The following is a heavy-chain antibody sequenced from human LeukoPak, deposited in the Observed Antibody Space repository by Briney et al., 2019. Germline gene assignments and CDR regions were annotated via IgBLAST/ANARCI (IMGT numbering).Heavy chain of an antibody. D-gene: IGHD5-18*01. CDR3: TRLSPRYSYGGSGDY. CDR2: IRSKGNSYAT. V-gene: IGHV3-73*01. J-gene: IGHJ4*02. CDR1: GFTFSGSA. Sequence: GGSLRLSCAASGFTFSGSAMHWVRQASGKGLEWVGRIRSKGNSYATAYAASVKGRFTIARDDSKNTAYLQMNSLKTEDTAVYYCTRLSPRYSYGGSGDYWGQGTLVTVSS.